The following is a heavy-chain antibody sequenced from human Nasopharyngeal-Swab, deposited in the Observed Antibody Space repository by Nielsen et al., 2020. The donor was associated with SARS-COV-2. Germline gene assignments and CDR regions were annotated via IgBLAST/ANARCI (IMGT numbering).Heavy chain of an antibody. CDR1: GDSVSSNSAA. Sequence: SETLSLTCAISGDSVSSNSAAWNWIRQSPSRGLEWLGRTYYRSKWYNDYAVSVKSRITINPDTSKNQFSLQLNSVTPEDTAVYYCARGLSGIVPSPFLGLGPYYSYYYMDVWGKGTTVTVSS. CDR3: ARGLSGIVPSPFLGLGPYYSYYYMDV. CDR2: TYYRSKWYN. V-gene: IGHV6-1*01. J-gene: IGHJ6*03. D-gene: IGHD2-8*01.